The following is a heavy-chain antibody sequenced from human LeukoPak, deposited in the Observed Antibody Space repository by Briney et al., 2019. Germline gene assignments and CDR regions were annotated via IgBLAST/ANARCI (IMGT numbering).Heavy chain of an antibody. CDR2: IYYSGST. V-gene: IGHV4-59*08. J-gene: IGHJ5*02. Sequence: SETLSLTCTVSGGSISSYYWSWIRQPPGKGLEWIGYIYYSGSTNYSPSLKSRVTISVDTSKNQFSLKLSSVTAADTAVYYCARQSRSANWFDPWGQGTLVTVSS. CDR3: ARQSRSANWFDP. CDR1: GGSISSYY. D-gene: IGHD5-24*01.